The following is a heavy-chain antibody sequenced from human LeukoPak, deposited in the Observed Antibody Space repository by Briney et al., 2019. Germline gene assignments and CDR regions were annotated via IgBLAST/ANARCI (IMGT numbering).Heavy chain of an antibody. Sequence: SETLSLTCTVSGGSISSYHWSWIRQPPGKGLEWIGYIHYSGSTSHNPALKSRVTISVDTSKNQFSLKLSSVTAADTAVYYCARVLYGSGTYYFDYWGQGTLVTVSS. CDR1: GGSISSYH. CDR2: IHYSGST. V-gene: IGHV4-59*01. D-gene: IGHD3-10*01. CDR3: ARVLYGSGTYYFDY. J-gene: IGHJ4*02.